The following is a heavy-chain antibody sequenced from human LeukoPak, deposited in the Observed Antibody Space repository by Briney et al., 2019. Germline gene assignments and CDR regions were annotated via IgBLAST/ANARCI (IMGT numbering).Heavy chain of an antibody. V-gene: IGHV3-30-3*01. CDR2: ISYDGSNK. J-gene: IGHJ5*02. Sequence: PGRSLRLSCAASGFTFSSYAMHWVRQAPGKGLEWVAVISYDGSNKYYADSVKGRFTISRDNSKNTLYLQMSSLRAEDTAVYYCARDKARTSVVVPAAIYPWGQGTLVTVSS. D-gene: IGHD2-2*02. CDR1: GFTFSSYA. CDR3: ARDKARTSVVVPAAIYP.